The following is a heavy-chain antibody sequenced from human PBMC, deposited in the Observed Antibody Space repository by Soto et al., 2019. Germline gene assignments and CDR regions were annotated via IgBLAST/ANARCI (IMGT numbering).Heavy chain of an antibody. CDR1: GGSISSGNW. D-gene: IGHD1-26*01. CDR2: IYHIGST. CDR3: ASLASGKYSDFDH. Sequence: QVQLQESGPGLVKPSGTLSLTCAVSGGSISSGNWWSWVRQPPGKGLEWIGEIYHIGSTNYNPSLKSPITMSIDKSKTQFSLTLSSVTAADTAVYYCASLASGKYSDFDHWGQGTLVTVSS. V-gene: IGHV4-4*02. J-gene: IGHJ4*02.